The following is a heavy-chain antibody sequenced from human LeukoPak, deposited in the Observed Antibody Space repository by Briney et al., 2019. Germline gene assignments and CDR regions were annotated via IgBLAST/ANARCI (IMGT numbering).Heavy chain of an antibody. V-gene: IGHV1-18*01. D-gene: IGHD3-22*01. CDR3: ARGTQLRGYYYDSSGYYFNWFDP. Sequence: ASVKVSCTASGYTFTSYGISWVRQAPGQGLEWMGWISAYNGNTNYAQKLQGRVTMTTDTSTSTAYMELRSLRSDDTAVYYCARGTQLRGYYYDSSGYYFNWFDPWGQGTLVTVSS. CDR2: ISAYNGNT. J-gene: IGHJ5*02. CDR1: GYTFTSYG.